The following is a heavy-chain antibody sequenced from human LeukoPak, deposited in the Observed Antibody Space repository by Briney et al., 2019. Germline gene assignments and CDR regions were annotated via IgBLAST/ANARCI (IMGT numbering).Heavy chain of an antibody. CDR2: ISDFDEKT. Sequence: PGGSLRLSCAASGIYDMSWVRQAPGKGLEWVSSISDFDEKTYYADSVKGRFTISRDNSKNTLYLQMNSLRAEDTAVYYCAKDQILGAPYYFDYWGQGTLVTVSS. CDR3: AKDQILGAPYYFDY. D-gene: IGHD1-26*01. CDR1: GIYD. V-gene: IGHV3-23*01. J-gene: IGHJ4*02.